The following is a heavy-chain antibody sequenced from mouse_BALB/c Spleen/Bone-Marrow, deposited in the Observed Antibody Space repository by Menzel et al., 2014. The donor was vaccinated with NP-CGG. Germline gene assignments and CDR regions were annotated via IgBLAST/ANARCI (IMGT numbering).Heavy chain of an antibody. CDR2: ISSGGGST. J-gene: IGHJ4*01. V-gene: IGHV5-12-2*01. D-gene: IGHD2-10*02. CDR3: ARRVWSRGGDY. CDR1: GFTFSSYT. Sequence: EVQGVESGGGLVQPGGSLKLSCAASGFTFSSYTMSWVRQTPEKRLEWVAYISSGGGSTYYPDTVKGRFTISRDNAKNTLYLQMSSLKSEDTAMYYCARRVWSRGGDYWGQGTSVTVSS.